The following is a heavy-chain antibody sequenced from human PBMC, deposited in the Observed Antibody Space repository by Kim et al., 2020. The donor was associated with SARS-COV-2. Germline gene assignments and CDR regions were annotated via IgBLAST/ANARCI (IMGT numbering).Heavy chain of an antibody. CDR2: IYYTGDT. CDR3: ARLEYSSSSRLFDP. D-gene: IGHD6-6*01. CDR1: GGSVSSSNYY. Sequence: SETLSLTCTVSGGSVSSSNYYWGWIRQPPGKGLEWIGNIYYTGDTYYNPSLKSRVTISVDTSKNHFSLKLSSLTAADTAVYYCARLEYSSSSRLFDPWGQRTRGTVSS. J-gene: IGHJ5*02. V-gene: IGHV4-39*02.